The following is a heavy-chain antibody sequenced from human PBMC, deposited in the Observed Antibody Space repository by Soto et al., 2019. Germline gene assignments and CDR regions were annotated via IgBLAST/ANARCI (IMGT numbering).Heavy chain of an antibody. J-gene: IGHJ5*02. CDR3: ARWWSGSRQGFDP. CDR1: GGSISSGDYY. CDR2: IYYSGSN. D-gene: IGHD3-3*01. V-gene: IGHV4-31*03. Sequence: QVQLQESGPGLVKPSQTLSLTCTVSGGSISSGDYYWSWIRQHPGKGLEWIGYIYYSGSNYYNPSIKSRVTISVDTSKNQFSLKLSSVTAADTAVYYCARWWSGSRQGFDPWGQGTLVTVSS.